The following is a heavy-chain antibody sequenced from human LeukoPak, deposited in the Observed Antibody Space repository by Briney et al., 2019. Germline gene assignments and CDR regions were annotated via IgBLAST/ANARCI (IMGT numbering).Heavy chain of an antibody. CDR3: ARAPADYCSGGSCYDY. CDR2: IKQDGSEI. CDR1: GFTFSSYW. J-gene: IGHJ4*02. D-gene: IGHD2-15*01. Sequence: GGSLRLSCAASGFTFSSYWMSWVRQAPGKGLEWVANIKQDGSEIYYVDSVKGRFTISRDNAKNLLYLQMNSLRAEDTAVYYCARAPADYCSGGSCYDYWGQGTLVTVSS. V-gene: IGHV3-7*01.